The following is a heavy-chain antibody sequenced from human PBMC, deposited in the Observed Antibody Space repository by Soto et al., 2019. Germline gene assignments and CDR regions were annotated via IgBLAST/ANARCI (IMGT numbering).Heavy chain of an antibody. V-gene: IGHV4-59*01. CDR1: GGSISSYY. CDR2: IYYSGST. CDR3: ARVSDSSSGAYYFDY. J-gene: IGHJ4*02. D-gene: IGHD6-13*01. Sequence: QVQLQESGPGLVKPSETLSLTCTVSGGSISSYYWSWIRQPPGKGLEWIGYIYYSGSTNYNPSLKSRVTLSVDTSKNQFSLKLSSVTAADTAVYYCARVSDSSSGAYYFDYWGQGTLVTVSS.